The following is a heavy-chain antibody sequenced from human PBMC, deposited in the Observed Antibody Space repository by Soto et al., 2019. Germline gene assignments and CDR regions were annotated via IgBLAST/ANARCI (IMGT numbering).Heavy chain of an antibody. J-gene: IGHJ4*02. CDR3: ARDRGREQQLDPIDY. CDR2: TYYRSKWYN. V-gene: IGHV6-1*01. CDR1: GDRVSSNSAA. Sequence: QSQTLSLTCAISGDRVSSNSAAWNWIRQSPSRGLEWLGRTYYRSKWYNDYAVSVKSRITINPDTSKNQFSLQLNSVTPEDTAVYYCARDRGREQQLDPIDYWGQGTLVTVSS. D-gene: IGHD6-13*01.